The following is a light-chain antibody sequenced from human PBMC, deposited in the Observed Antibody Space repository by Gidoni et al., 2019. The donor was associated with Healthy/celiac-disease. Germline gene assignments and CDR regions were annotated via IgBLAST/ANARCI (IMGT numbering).Light chain of an antibody. Sequence: EIVLTQSPGTLSLSQGERATLSCRASQRVSSSYLAWYQQKPGQAPRLRIYGASSRATGIPDRFSGSGSGTDVTLTISRLEPEDFAVYYCQQYGSSPATFGPGTKVDIK. CDR1: QRVSSSY. CDR2: GAS. J-gene: IGKJ3*01. CDR3: QQYGSSPAT. V-gene: IGKV3-20*01.